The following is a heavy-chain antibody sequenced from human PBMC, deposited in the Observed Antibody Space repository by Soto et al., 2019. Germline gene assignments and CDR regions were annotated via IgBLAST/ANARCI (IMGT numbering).Heavy chain of an antibody. CDR2: INAGNGNT. CDR3: ARGGGGSYYGIHFDY. CDR1: GYTFTSYA. Sequence: ASVKVSCKASGYTFTSYAMHWVRQAPGQRLEWMGWINAGNGNTKYSQKFQGRVTITRDTSASTAYMELSSLRSEDTAVYYCARGGGGSYYGIHFDYWGQGTLVTSPQ. V-gene: IGHV1-3*01. J-gene: IGHJ4*02. D-gene: IGHD1-26*01.